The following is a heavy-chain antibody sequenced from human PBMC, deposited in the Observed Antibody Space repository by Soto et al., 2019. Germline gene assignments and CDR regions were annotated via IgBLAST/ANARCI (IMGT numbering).Heavy chain of an antibody. Sequence: QVQLVESGGGVVQPGRSLRLSCAASGFTFSSYAMHWVRQAPGKGLEWVAVISYDGSNKYYADSVKGRFTISRDNSKNKLYRQMNSVRAEDTAVYYGARDRSGSYSASAFDIWGQGTMVTVSS. CDR2: ISYDGSNK. CDR1: GFTFSSYA. J-gene: IGHJ3*02. CDR3: ARDRSGSYSASAFDI. D-gene: IGHD1-26*01. V-gene: IGHV3-30-3*01.